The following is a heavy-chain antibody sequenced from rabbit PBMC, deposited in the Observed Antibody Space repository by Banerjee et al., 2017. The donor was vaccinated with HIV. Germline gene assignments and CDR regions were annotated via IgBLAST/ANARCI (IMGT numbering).Heavy chain of an antibody. J-gene: IGHJ4*01. V-gene: IGHV1S45*01. Sequence: QEQLEESGGDLVKPEGSLTLTCTASGFSFSSSYWICWIRQAPGKGLEWIACIDAGSNGNTYYASWAKGRFTVSKPSSTTVTLQMTSLTAADTATYFCAREEYVGYGYANLWGQGTLVTVS. D-gene: IGHD6-1*01. CDR3: AREEYVGYGYANL. CDR1: GFSFSSSYW. CDR2: IDAGSNGNT.